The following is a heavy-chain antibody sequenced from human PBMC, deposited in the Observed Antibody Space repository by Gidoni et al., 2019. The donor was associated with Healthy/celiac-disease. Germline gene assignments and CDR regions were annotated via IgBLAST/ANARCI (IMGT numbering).Heavy chain of an antibody. J-gene: IGHJ3*02. Sequence: ERQLGVSGGGLVKLGGPLCSPCPPSGFTFSSYSMNWVRQAPGKGLEWVSSISSSSSYIYYADSVKGRFTISRDNAKNSLYLQMNSLRAEDTAVYYCARDFVGVLSTFDIWGQGTMVTVSS. CDR3: ARDFVGVLSTFDI. CDR2: ISSSSSYI. CDR1: GFTFSSYS. V-gene: IGHV3-21*01. D-gene: IGHD2-8*01.